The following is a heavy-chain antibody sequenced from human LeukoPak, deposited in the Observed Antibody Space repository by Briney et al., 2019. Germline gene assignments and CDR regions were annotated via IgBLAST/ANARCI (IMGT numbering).Heavy chain of an antibody. V-gene: IGHV3-7*01. CDR2: IKQDGSEK. CDR3: ARDRDSSSWYVDLDY. J-gene: IGHJ4*02. D-gene: IGHD6-13*01. CDR1: GFTFSSYW. Sequence: GGSLRLSCAASGFTFSSYWMSWFRQAPGKGLEWVANIKQDGSEKYYVDSVKGRFTISRDNAKNSLYLQMNSLSAEDTAVYYCARDRDSSSWYVDLDYWGQGTLVTVSS.